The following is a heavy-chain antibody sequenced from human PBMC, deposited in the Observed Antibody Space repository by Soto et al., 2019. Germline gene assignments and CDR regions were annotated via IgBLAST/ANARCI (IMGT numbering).Heavy chain of an antibody. CDR3: ARLDILTAGGMDV. Sequence: GGSLRLSCAASGFTFSSYEMNWVRQAPGKGLEWVSYISSSGSTIYYADSVKGRFTISRDNAKNSLYLQMNSLRAEDTAVYYCARLDILTAGGMDVWGQGTTVTVSS. V-gene: IGHV3-48*03. CDR2: ISSSGSTI. J-gene: IGHJ6*02. D-gene: IGHD3-9*01. CDR1: GFTFSSYE.